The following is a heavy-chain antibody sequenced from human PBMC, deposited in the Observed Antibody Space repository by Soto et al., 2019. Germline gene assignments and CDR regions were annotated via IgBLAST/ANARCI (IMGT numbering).Heavy chain of an antibody. CDR2: IIPIFGTA. Sequence: QVQLVQSGAEVKKPGSSVKVSCKASGGTFSSYAISWVRQAPGQGLEWMGGIIPIFGTANYAQKFQGRVTIPADEATSKAYMDLSSRRSEDAAVYYCARDSYYDGHGMDVWGQGTTVTVSS. CDR1: GGTFSSYA. CDR3: ARDSYYDGHGMDV. D-gene: IGHD3-22*01. J-gene: IGHJ6*02. V-gene: IGHV1-69*01.